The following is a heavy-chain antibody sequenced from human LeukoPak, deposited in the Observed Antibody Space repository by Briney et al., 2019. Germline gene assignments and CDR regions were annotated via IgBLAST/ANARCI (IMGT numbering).Heavy chain of an antibody. CDR3: AREYSSGPKYYYYGMDV. V-gene: IGHV1-2*04. CDR1: GYTFTSYA. J-gene: IGHJ6*02. Sequence: ASVKVSCKASGYTFTSYAMNWVRQAPGQGLEWMGWINPNSGGTNYAQKFQGWVTMTRDTSISTAYMELSRLRSDDTAVYYCAREYSSGPKYYYYGMDVWGQGTTVTVSS. D-gene: IGHD3-22*01. CDR2: INPNSGGT.